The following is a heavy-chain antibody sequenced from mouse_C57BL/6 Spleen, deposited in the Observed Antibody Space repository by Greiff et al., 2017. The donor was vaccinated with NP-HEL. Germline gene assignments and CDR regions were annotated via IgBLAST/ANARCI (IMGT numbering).Heavy chain of an antibody. J-gene: IGHJ3*01. CDR1: GYTFTSYG. V-gene: IGHV1-81*01. Sequence: VQLQQSGAELARPGASVKLSCKASGYTFTSYGISWVKQRTGQGLEWIGEIYPRSGNTYYNEKFKGKATLTADKSSSTAYMELRSLTSEDSAVYFCAQLTGILAYWGQGTLVTVSA. D-gene: IGHD4-1*01. CDR3: AQLTGILAY. CDR2: IYPRSGNT.